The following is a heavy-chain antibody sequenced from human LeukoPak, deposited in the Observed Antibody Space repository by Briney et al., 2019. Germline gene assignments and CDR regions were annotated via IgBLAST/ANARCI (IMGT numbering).Heavy chain of an antibody. J-gene: IGHJ4*02. Sequence: GRSLRLSCAASGFTFSSYAMHWVRQAPGKGLEWVAVISYDGSNKYYADSVKGRYTISRDNSKNTLYLQMNSLRAEDTAVYYCAGYRLRVDTAMVTPDYWGQGTLVTVPS. V-gene: IGHV3-30*14. CDR2: ISYDGSNK. D-gene: IGHD5-18*01. CDR1: GFTFSSYA. CDR3: AGYRLRVDTAMVTPDY.